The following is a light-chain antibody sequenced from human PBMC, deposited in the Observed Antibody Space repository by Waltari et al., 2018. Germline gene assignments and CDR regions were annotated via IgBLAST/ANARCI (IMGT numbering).Light chain of an antibody. Sequence: QSALTQPASVSGSPGQSITISCTGTSSDVGAYKSVSWYQQHPGQAPKLMIYDVTSRPSGVSNRFSGSKSGNTASLTISGLQAEDEADYYCSSYTSSSTPLVFGGGTKLTVL. CDR1: SSDVGAYKS. V-gene: IGLV2-14*03. J-gene: IGLJ2*01. CDR3: SSYTSSSTPLV. CDR2: DVT.